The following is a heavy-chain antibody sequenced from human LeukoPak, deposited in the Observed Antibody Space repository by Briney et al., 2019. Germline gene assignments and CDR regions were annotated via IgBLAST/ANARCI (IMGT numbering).Heavy chain of an antibody. CDR3: ARDRELVGPGGFDY. V-gene: IGHV3-30-3*01. CDR2: ISYDGSNK. D-gene: IGHD6-13*01. Sequence: PGGSLRLSCAASGFTFSNAWMSWVRQAPGKGLEWVAVISYDGSNKYYADSVKGRFTISRDNSKNTLYLQMNSLRAEDTAMYYCARDRELVGPGGFDYWGQGTLVTVSS. J-gene: IGHJ4*02. CDR1: GFTFSNAW.